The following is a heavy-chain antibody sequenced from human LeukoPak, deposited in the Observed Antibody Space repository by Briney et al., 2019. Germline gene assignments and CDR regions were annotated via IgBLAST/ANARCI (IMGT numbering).Heavy chain of an antibody. V-gene: IGHV1-18*01. D-gene: IGHD2-2*03. CDR2: ISAYNGNT. CDR1: GYTFTSYG. CDR3: ARVDIVVVPAAHSFDY. J-gene: IGHJ4*02. Sequence: ASVRVSCKASGYTFTSYGIGWVRQAPGQGLEWMGWISAYNGNTNYAQKLQGRVTMTTDTSTSTACMELRSLRSDDTAVYYCARVDIVVVPAAHSFDYWGQGTLVTVSS.